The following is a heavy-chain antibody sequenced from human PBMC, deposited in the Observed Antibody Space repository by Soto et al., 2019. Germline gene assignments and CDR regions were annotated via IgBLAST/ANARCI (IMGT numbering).Heavy chain of an antibody. J-gene: IGHJ3*02. CDR2: IWEDGSNK. Sequence: GGSLRLSCAASGFTFSSYGMHWVRQAPGKGLEWVAVIWEDGSNKYYADSVKGRFTISRDNSKNTLYLQMNSLRAEDTAVYYCARDRLRGYPPGDAFDIWGQGTMVTVSS. CDR3: ARDRLRGYPPGDAFDI. CDR1: GFTFSSYG. V-gene: IGHV3-33*01. D-gene: IGHD3-22*01.